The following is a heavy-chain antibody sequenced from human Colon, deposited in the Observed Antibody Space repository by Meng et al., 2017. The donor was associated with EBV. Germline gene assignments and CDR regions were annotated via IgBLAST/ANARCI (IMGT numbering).Heavy chain of an antibody. J-gene: IGHJ4*02. D-gene: IGHD2-2*03. CDR1: GGSLSGYY. V-gene: IGHV4-34*02. CDR2: INHSGSA. Sequence: QLPQCGARLFNPSETLSLTCGVSGGSLSGYYWSWIRHFPGRTLEFIGDINHSGSANYNPSLRSRVTISVDTSKNQILLNLHSVTAADTAVYHCARTFGYCSNNNCPRTLGYWGQGTLVTVSS. CDR3: ARTFGYCSNNNCPRTLGY.